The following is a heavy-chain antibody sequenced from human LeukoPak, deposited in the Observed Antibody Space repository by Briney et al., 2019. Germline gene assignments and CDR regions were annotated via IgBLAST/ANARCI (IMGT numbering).Heavy chain of an antibody. CDR3: ATSFGVRRPFEI. Sequence: TSETLSLTCTVSGGSISSYYWSWIRQPPGKGLEWIGYIYYSGSTNYNPSLKSRVTISVDTSKNQFSLKLNSVTAADTAVYYCATSFGVRRPFEIWGQGTMVTVSS. D-gene: IGHD3-10*01. J-gene: IGHJ3*02. V-gene: IGHV4-59*08. CDR2: IYYSGST. CDR1: GGSISSYY.